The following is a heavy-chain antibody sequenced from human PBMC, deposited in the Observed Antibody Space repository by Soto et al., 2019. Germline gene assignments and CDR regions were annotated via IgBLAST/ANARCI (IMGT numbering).Heavy chain of an antibody. CDR1: GGSISSYY. D-gene: IGHD3-9*01. CDR2: IYYSGST. V-gene: IGHV4-59*01. CDR3: AREYYDILTGYSSPNWFDP. Sequence: QVQLQESGPGLVKPSETLSLTCTVSGGSISSYYWSWIRQPPGKGLEWIGDIYYSGSTNYNPSLKSRLTISVDTSKNQLSLKLSSVTAADTAVYYCAREYYDILTGYSSPNWFDPWGQGTLVTVSS. J-gene: IGHJ5*02.